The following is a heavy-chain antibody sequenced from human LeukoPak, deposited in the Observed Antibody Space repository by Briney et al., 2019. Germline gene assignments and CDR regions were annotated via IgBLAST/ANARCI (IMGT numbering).Heavy chain of an antibody. Sequence: SETLSLTCTVSGGSISSYYWSWIRQPPGKGLEWIGYIYYSGSTNYNPSLKSRVTISVDTSKNQFSLKLSSVTAADTAVYYCARDPRRIAVAGPWYYYYMDVWGKGTTVTVSS. CDR2: IYYSGST. CDR1: GGSISSYY. V-gene: IGHV4-59*01. J-gene: IGHJ6*03. D-gene: IGHD6-19*01. CDR3: ARDPRRIAVAGPWYYYYMDV.